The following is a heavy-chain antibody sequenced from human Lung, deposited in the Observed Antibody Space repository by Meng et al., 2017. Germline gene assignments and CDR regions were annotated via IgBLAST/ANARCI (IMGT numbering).Heavy chain of an antibody. J-gene: IGHJ4*02. CDR1: GYNFPDYY. D-gene: IGHD6-25*01. V-gene: IGHV1-2*06. CDR3: ARDEDISAAGKLFGDY. Sequence: QVPLMEAGAEVKKPGASAKVSCKPSGYNFPDYYIHWVRRAPGQGLEWMGRINPKSGDTHYAQKFQARVTMTGDTSISTAYMGLSGLRSDDTAMYYCARDEDISAAGKLFGDYWGQGTLVTVSS. CDR2: INPKSGDT.